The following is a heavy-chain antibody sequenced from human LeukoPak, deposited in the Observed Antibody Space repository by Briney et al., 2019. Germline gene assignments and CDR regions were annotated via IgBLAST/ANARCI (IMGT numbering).Heavy chain of an antibody. J-gene: IGHJ3*02. D-gene: IGHD2-21*02. Sequence: SVNVSCKASGFTFTSSAVQWVRQARGQRLEWIGWIVVGSGNTNYAQKFQERVTITRDMSTSTAYMELSSLRSEDTAVYYCAADPVCGGDCSYAFDIWGQGTMVTVSS. CDR3: AADPVCGGDCSYAFDI. CDR2: IVVGSGNT. V-gene: IGHV1-58*01. CDR1: GFTFTSSA.